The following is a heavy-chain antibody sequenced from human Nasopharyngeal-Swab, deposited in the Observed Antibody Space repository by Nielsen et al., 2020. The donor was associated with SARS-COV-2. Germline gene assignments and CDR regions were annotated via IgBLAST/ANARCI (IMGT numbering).Heavy chain of an antibody. CDR1: GYSISSGYY. Sequence: SETLSLTCTVSGYSISSGYYWGWIRQPPGKGLEWIGSIYHSGSTYYNPSLKSRVTISVDTSKNQFSLKLSSVTAADTAVYYCAKERSGFLDYWGQGTLVTVSS. V-gene: IGHV4-38-2*02. CDR3: AKERSGFLDY. CDR2: IYHSGST. D-gene: IGHD3-22*01. J-gene: IGHJ4*02.